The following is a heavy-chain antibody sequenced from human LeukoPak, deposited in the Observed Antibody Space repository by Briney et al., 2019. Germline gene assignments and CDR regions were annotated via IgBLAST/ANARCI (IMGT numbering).Heavy chain of an antibody. CDR3: ARAYYYDSSGDDAFDI. CDR1: GFTFSSYT. J-gene: IGHJ3*02. Sequence: GGSLRLSCAASGFTFSSYTMNWVRQAPGKGLEWVSSISSSSSYIYYADSVKGRFTISRDNAKNSLYLRTNSLRAEDTAVYYCARAYYYDSSGDDAFDIWGQGTMVTVSS. V-gene: IGHV3-21*01. D-gene: IGHD3-22*01. CDR2: ISSSSSYI.